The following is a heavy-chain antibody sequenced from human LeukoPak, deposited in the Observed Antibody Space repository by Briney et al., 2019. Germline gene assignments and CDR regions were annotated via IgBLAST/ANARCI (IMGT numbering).Heavy chain of an antibody. CDR2: IKQDGSEK. V-gene: IGHV3-7*01. J-gene: IGHJ6*03. Sequence: PGGSLRLSCAASGFTFTNYWMNWVRQAPGKGLEWVANIKQDGSEKYYVDSVKGRFTISRDNAKNSLYLQLNSLRAEDTAVYYCARGPYDSSGYSPSYYYMDVWGKGTTVTVSS. CDR3: ARGPYDSSGYSPSYYYMDV. CDR1: GFTFTNYW. D-gene: IGHD3-22*01.